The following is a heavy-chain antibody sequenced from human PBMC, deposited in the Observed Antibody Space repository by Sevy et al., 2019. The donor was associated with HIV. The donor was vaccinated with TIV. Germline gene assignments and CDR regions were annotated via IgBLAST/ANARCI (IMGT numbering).Heavy chain of an antibody. J-gene: IGHJ6*03. CDR2: IKSKTDGGTT. CDR3: TARSYVPAHYYYMDV. V-gene: IGHV3-15*01. Sequence: GGSLRLSCAASGFTFSNAWMSWVRQAPGKGLEWVGRIKSKTDGGTTDYAAPVKGRFTISRDDSKNTLYLQMNSLKTEDTAVYYCTARSYVPAHYYYMDVWGKGTTVTVSS. CDR1: GFTFSNAW. D-gene: IGHD1-26*01.